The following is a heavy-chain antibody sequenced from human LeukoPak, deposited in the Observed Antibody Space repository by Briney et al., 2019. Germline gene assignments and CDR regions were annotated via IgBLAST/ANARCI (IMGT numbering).Heavy chain of an antibody. D-gene: IGHD1-14*01. J-gene: IGHJ3*01. CDR3: ARNQVLPFDVFNL. CDR2: IYYSGST. V-gene: IGHV4-59*08. CDR1: GGSISSYY. Sequence: SETLSLTCTVSGGSISSYYWSWIRQPPGKGLEWIGYIYYSGSTDYNSSLKSRVTMSIDTSKNQFYLKLSPATAADTAVYYCARNQVLPFDVFNLWGQGTMVTVSS.